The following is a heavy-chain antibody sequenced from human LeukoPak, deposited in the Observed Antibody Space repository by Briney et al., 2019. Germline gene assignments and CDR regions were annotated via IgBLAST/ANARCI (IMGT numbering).Heavy chain of an antibody. D-gene: IGHD4-23*01. J-gene: IGHJ4*02. Sequence: SETLSLTCTVSGGSISSYYWSWIRQPPGKGLEWIGYIYYSGSTNYNPSLKSRVTISVDTSKNQFSLKLSSVTAADTAVYYCARHYGGKPLRFDYWGQGTLVTVSS. CDR2: IYYSGST. V-gene: IGHV4-59*08. CDR1: GGSISSYY. CDR3: ARHYGGKPLRFDY.